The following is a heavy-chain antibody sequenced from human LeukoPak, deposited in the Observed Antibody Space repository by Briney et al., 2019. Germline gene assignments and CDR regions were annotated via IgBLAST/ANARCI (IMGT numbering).Heavy chain of an antibody. CDR3: ARDYGVKFDY. Sequence: SETLSLTCTVSGGSISSSSYYWGWIRQPPGKGLEWIGSIYYSGSTYYNPSLRSRVTISVDTSKNQFSLKLSSVTAADTAVYYCARDYGVKFDYWGQGTLVTVSS. D-gene: IGHD4-17*01. J-gene: IGHJ4*02. CDR2: IYYSGST. V-gene: IGHV4-39*01. CDR1: GGSISSSSYY.